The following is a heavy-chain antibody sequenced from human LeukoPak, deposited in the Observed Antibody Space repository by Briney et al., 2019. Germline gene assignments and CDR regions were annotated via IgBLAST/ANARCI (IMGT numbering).Heavy chain of an antibody. Sequence: ASVKVSCKTSGYPFNAFGVMWVRQAPGQGLEWMGWISGFSANTSYAQRFQQRVTMTIDTSTSTAYLELRSLRSDDTAVYFCARDGPYNLGNYRVAYWGQGTQVTVS. V-gene: IGHV1-18*01. CDR2: ISGFSANT. D-gene: IGHD3-16*02. CDR1: GYPFNAFG. J-gene: IGHJ4*02. CDR3: ARDGPYNLGNYRVAY.